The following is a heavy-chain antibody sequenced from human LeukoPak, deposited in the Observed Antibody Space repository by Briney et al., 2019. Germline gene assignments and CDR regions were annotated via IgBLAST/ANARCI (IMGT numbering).Heavy chain of an antibody. V-gene: IGHV1-46*01. CDR2: INPSGGST. CDR3: ARDVPYTFGPPPSSDNNWFDP. CDR1: GYTLTSYY. J-gene: IGHJ5*02. Sequence: ASVKVSCKASGYTLTSYYIDWVRQAPGQGLEWMGVINPSGGSTRYAQKFQGRVTMTGDPSTRTVYMELSSLTSDDTAVYYCARDVPYTFGPPPSSDNNWFDPWGQGTLVTVSS. D-gene: IGHD3-16*01.